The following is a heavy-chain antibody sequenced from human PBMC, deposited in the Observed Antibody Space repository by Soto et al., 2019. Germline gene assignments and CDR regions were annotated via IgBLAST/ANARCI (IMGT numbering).Heavy chain of an antibody. CDR3: ARDATDTAMDKLITTKTFYYHHYVMSV. CDR1: GYTFTSYY. J-gene: IGHJ6*02. D-gene: IGHD5-18*01. CDR2: INPSGGST. V-gene: IGHV1-46*01. Sequence: ASVKVSCKASGYTFTSYYMHWVRQAPGQGLEWMGIINPSGGSTSYAQKFQGRVTMTRDTSTSTVYMELSSLRSEDTAVYYCARDATDTAMDKLITTKTFYYHHYVMSVWAQGTTDPVSS.